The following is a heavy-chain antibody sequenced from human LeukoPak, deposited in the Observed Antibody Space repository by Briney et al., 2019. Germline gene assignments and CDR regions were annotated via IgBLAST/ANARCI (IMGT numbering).Heavy chain of an antibody. CDR2: ISYDGSNK. J-gene: IGHJ6*02. Sequence: GGSLRLSCAASGFTFSSYAMHWVRQAPGKGLEWVAVISYDGSNKYYADSVKGRFTISRDNSKNTLYLQMNSLRAEDTAVYYCARDNPDYGMDVWGQGTMVTVSS. V-gene: IGHV3-30-3*01. CDR3: ARDNPDYGMDV. CDR1: GFTFSSYA.